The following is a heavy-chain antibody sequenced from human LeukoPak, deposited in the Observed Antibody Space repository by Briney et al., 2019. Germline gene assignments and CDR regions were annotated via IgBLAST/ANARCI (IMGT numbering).Heavy chain of an antibody. CDR2: MTYSGST. J-gene: IGHJ5*02. D-gene: IGHD2/OR15-2a*01. Sequence: PSETLTLTCTVSGGSISSDDYYWSWIRPPPGKGLEWIVHMTYSGSTDYSPTLRSRVTMSVDTSKNKFSLELDSSTAAETAMYFCARGGVGGNEYLLSWGEGTLVAASS. CDR1: GGSISSDDYY. CDR3: ARGGVGGNEYLLS. V-gene: IGHV4-30-4*01.